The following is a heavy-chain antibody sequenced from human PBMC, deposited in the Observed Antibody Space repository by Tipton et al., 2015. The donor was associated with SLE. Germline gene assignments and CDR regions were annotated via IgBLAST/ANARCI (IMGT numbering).Heavy chain of an antibody. D-gene: IGHD1-1*01. CDR2: INAADGMT. CDR3: ARNLRYTNTWNYYFDF. Sequence: QVQLVQSGPEVKKPGASVKVSCKASGYRFTSYGLHWVRQDAGQRLEWLGWINAADGMTRYSQKWQGRVTITGDTYASTVYMELSSLRSEDTAVYYCARNLRYTNTWNYYFDFWGQGTLVTVSS. CDR1: GYRFTSYG. J-gene: IGHJ4*02. V-gene: IGHV1-3*01.